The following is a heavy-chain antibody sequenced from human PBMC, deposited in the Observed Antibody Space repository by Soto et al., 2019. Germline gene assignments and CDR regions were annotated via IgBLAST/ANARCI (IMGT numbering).Heavy chain of an antibody. V-gene: IGHV1-18*01. CDR2: ISAYNGNT. CDR3: AREAEDFWSGYYLGNWFDP. D-gene: IGHD3-3*01. J-gene: IGHJ5*02. CDR1: GYTFTSYG. Sequence: QVQLVQSGAEVKKPGASVKVSCKASGYTFTSYGISWVRQAPGQGLEWMGWISAYNGNTNYAQKLQGRVTMTTDSTTSTAYMELRSLRSADTAVYYCAREAEDFWSGYYLGNWFDPWGQGTLVTVSS.